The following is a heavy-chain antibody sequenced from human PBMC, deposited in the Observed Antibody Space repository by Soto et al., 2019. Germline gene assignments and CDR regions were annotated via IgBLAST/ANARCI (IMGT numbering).Heavy chain of an antibody. CDR1: GYTFTSYG. J-gene: IGHJ4*02. V-gene: IGHV1-18*01. Sequence: QVHLVQSGAEVKKPGASVKVSCKASGYTFTSYGITWVRQAPGQGRVWMGWISAHNGNTDHAQQLQGSVIVTRDTSTSTAYMELRSLRSDDTAMYYCARGRYGDYWGQGAMVTVSS. CDR2: ISAHNGNT. D-gene: IGHD1-1*01. CDR3: ARGRYGDY.